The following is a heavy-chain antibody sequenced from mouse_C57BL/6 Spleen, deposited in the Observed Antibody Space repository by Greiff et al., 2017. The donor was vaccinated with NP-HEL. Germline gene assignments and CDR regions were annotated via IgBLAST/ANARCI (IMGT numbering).Heavy chain of an antibody. CDR2: IYPRSGNT. D-gene: IGHD1-1*01. Sequence: VKLMESGAELARPGASVKLSCKASGYTFTSYGISWVKQRTGQGLEWIGEIYPRSGNTYYNEKFKGKATLTADKSSSTAYMELRSLTSEDSAVYFCARRYGSSYYFDYWGQGTTLTVSS. CDR1: GYTFTSYG. V-gene: IGHV1-81*01. CDR3: ARRYGSSYYFDY. J-gene: IGHJ2*01.